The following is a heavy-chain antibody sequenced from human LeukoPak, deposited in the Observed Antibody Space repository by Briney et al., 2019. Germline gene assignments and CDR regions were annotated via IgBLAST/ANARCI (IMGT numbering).Heavy chain of an antibody. Sequence: GGSLRLSCAASGFAFSNLAMGWVRQAPGQGLEWVSVISDSGSLTYYADSVKGRFSISRDNSKNTLFLQMNSLRAEDTAVYYCAKDARRTNGWYFFDYWGQGTLVTVSS. V-gene: IGHV3-23*01. D-gene: IGHD6-19*01. J-gene: IGHJ4*02. CDR3: AKDARRTNGWYFFDY. CDR1: GFAFSNLA. CDR2: ISDSGSLT.